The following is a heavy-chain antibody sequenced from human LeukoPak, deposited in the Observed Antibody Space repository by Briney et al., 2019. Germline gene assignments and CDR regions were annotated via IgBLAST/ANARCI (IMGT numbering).Heavy chain of an antibody. D-gene: IGHD3-3*01. CDR3: ARSTRGKLTTDN. Sequence: PGGSLRLSCIGSGFSFSSDNMNWIRKAPGRGLEWVSSISSRSSFIYYAGSVKGRFTISRDDAKNSLYLQMNSLRAEDTAVYYCARSTRGKLTTDNWGQGTLVTLSS. J-gene: IGHJ4*02. CDR2: ISSRSSFI. V-gene: IGHV3-21*06. CDR1: GFSFSSDN.